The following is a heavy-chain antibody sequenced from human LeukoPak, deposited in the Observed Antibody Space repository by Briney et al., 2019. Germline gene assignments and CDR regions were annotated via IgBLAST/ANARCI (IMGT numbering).Heavy chain of an antibody. D-gene: IGHD1/OR15-1a*01. CDR3: ASMNTDKAFDY. J-gene: IGHJ4*02. V-gene: IGHV3-30-3*01. Sequence: GGSLRLSCAASGFTFSSYAMHWVRQAPGKGLEWVAVISYDGSNKYYADSVKGRFTISRDNSKNTLYLQMNSLRAEDTAVCYCASMNTDKAFDYWGQGTLVTVSS. CDR2: ISYDGSNK. CDR1: GFTFSSYA.